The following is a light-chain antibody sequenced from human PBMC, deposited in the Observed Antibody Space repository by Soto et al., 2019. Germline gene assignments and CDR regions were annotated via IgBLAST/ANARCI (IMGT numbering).Light chain of an antibody. Sequence: IVMTQSPATLSVSPGERATLSCRASQNIYSNVAWYQQRPGQPPSLLIYRASTRAPGIPARFSGSGSGTEFTLTISILQSEDFTVYSCLQYHNLWAFGQGTKVDIK. V-gene: IGKV3-15*01. J-gene: IGKJ1*01. CDR3: LQYHNLWA. CDR1: QNIYSN. CDR2: RAS.